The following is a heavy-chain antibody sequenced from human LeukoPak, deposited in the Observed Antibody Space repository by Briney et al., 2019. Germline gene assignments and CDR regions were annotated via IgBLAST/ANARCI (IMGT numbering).Heavy chain of an antibody. Sequence: SETLSLTCTVSGDSISSGSYYWSWIRQPAGKGLEWIGRIYTSGSTNYNPSLKSRVTISIDTSKNQFSLKLTSVTAADTAVYYCARWASVRFDYWGQGTLVTVSS. J-gene: IGHJ4*02. CDR2: IYTSGST. V-gene: IGHV4-61*02. CDR3: ARWASVRFDY. CDR1: GDSISSGSYY. D-gene: IGHD3-10*01.